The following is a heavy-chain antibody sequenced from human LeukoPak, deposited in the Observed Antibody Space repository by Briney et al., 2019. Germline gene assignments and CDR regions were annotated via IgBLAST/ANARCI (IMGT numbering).Heavy chain of an antibody. CDR2: ISSSGGTI. Sequence: GGSLRLSCAASGFTFSSYEMNWVRQAPGKGLEWVSYISSSGGTIYYADSVKGRFTISRDNAKNSLYLQMNSLRAEDAAVYYCAELGITMIGGVWGKGTTVTISS. D-gene: IGHD3-10*02. CDR3: AELGITMIGGV. V-gene: IGHV3-48*03. J-gene: IGHJ6*04. CDR1: GFTFSSYE.